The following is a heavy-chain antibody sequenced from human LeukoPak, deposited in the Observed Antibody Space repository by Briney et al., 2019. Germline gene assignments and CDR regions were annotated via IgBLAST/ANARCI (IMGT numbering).Heavy chain of an antibody. CDR3: ATRLPFTGYKN. CDR1: GGTLSTYE. CDR2: MSRTADRI. D-gene: IGHD5-24*01. Sequence: GGSLRLSCTIFGGTLSTYEFNWVRKAPGKRPEWISYMSRTADRIDHADSVKGRFTMSRDNAKNSVYPQMNSLRVDDTAIYYCATRLPFTGYKNWGQGTLVTVSS. J-gene: IGHJ4*01. V-gene: IGHV3-48*03.